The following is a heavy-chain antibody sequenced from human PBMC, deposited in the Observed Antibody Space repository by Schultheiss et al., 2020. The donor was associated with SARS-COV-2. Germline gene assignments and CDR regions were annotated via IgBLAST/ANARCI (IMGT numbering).Heavy chain of an antibody. D-gene: IGHD6-19*01. V-gene: IGHV2-70*01. CDR2: IDWDDDK. Sequence: SGPTLVKPTQTLTLTCTFSGFSLSTSGVGVGWIRQPPGKALEWLALIDWDDDKYYSTSLKTRLTISKDTSKNQVVLTMTNMDPVDTATYYCARMGYSSGWSDFDYWGQGTLVTVSS. J-gene: IGHJ4*02. CDR3: ARMGYSSGWSDFDY. CDR1: GFSLSTSGVG.